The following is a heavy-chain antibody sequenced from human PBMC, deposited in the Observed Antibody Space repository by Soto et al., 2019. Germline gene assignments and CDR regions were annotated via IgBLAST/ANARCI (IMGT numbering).Heavy chain of an antibody. Sequence: EVQLVESGGGLVKPGGSLRLSCAASGFTFSSYWMSWVRQAPGKGLEWVAHTRQDGGQEYYVDSVKGRFTISRDNAKNSLYLQMNSLRVEDTAVYYCARYPNPTVAGLPFDLWGQGTLVTVSS. CDR1: GFTFSSYW. D-gene: IGHD6-19*01. J-gene: IGHJ4*02. CDR3: ARYPNPTVAGLPFDL. V-gene: IGHV3-7*03. CDR2: TRQDGGQE.